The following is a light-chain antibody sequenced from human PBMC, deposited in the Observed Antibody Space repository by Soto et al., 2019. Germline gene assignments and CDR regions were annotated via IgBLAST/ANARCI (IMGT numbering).Light chain of an antibody. J-gene: IGLJ2*01. CDR2: LNIDGSH. CDR1: SGHSSYA. CDR3: QTWGNGIMV. V-gene: IGLV4-69*01. Sequence: QPVLTQSPSASASLGASVKPTCTLSSGHSSYAIAWPQQQPEKGPLYLTNLNIDGSHSKGDGIPDRFSGSSSGAERYLTISSLQSEDEADYYCQTWGNGIMVFGGGTKVTVL.